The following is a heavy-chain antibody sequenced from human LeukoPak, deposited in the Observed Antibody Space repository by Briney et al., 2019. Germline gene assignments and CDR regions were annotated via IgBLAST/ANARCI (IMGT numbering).Heavy chain of an antibody. Sequence: ASVKVSCKASGYTFTGYHMHWVRQAPGQGLEWMGWMNPNSGNTGYAQKFQGRVTMTRNPSISTAYMELSSLRSEDTAVYYCARESGLYGSGSRYWGQGTLVTVSS. D-gene: IGHD3-10*01. J-gene: IGHJ4*02. CDR3: ARESGLYGSGSRY. V-gene: IGHV1-8*02. CDR2: MNPNSGNT. CDR1: GYTFTGYH.